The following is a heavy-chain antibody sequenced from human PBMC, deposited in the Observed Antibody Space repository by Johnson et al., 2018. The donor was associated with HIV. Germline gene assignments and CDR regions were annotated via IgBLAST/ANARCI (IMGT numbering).Heavy chain of an antibody. V-gene: IGHV3-20*04. CDR2: IDWNGGSS. Sequence: EVQLVESGGGLVQPGGSLRLSCAASGFTVSSNYMSWVRQAPGKGLEWVSGIDWNGGSSGYADSVKGRFSISRDNGKNSLYLQMNSLRAEDTALYYCARGAYSSSWHASDASDIWGQGTMVTVSS. D-gene: IGHD6-13*01. CDR3: ARGAYSSSWHASDASDI. CDR1: GFTVSSNY. J-gene: IGHJ3*02.